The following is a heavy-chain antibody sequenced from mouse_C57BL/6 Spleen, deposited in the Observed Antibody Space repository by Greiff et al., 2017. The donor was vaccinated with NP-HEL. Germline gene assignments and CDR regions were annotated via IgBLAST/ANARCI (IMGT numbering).Heavy chain of an antibody. CDR2: ILPGSGST. D-gene: IGHD1-1*01. J-gene: IGHJ3*01. Sequence: VKLMESGAELMKPGASVKLSCKATGYTFTGYWIEWVKQRPGHGLEWIGEILPGSGSTNYNEKFKGKATFTADTSSNTAYMQLSSLTTEDSAIYYCARSPFTTVVEGFAYWGQGTLVTVSA. CDR3: ARSPFTTVVEGFAY. V-gene: IGHV1-9*01. CDR1: GYTFTGYW.